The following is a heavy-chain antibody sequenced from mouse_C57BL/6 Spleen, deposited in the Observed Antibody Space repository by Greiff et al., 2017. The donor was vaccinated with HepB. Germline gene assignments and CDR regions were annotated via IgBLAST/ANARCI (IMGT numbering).Heavy chain of an antibody. J-gene: IGHJ2*01. D-gene: IGHD2-4*01. CDR2: IDPENGDT. V-gene: IGHV14-4*01. Sequence: VQLQQSGAELVRPGASVKLSCTASGFNIKDDYMHWVKQRPEQGLEWIGWIDPENGDTEYASKFQGKATITADTSSNTAYLQLSSLTSEDTAVYYCTTAGLRAVDYWGQGTTLTVSS. CDR3: TTAGLRAVDY. CDR1: GFNIKDDY.